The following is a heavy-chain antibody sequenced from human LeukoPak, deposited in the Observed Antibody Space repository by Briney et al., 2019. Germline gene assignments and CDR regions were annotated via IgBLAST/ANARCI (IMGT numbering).Heavy chain of an antibody. J-gene: IGHJ4*02. V-gene: IGHV3-23*01. CDR3: AKGSKNSSGWAIIDY. Sequence: GGSLRLSCVASRFQFSSYAMSWVRQAPGKGLEWVSVISGSGGSTYYADSVKGRSTISRDNSKNTLYLQMNSLRAEDTAVYYCAKGSKNSSGWAIIDYWGQGTLVTVSS. CDR2: ISGSGGST. CDR1: RFQFSSYA. D-gene: IGHD6-19*01.